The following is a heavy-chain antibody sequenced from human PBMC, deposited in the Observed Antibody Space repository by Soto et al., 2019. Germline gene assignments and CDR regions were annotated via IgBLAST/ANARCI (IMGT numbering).Heavy chain of an antibody. CDR3: ARLEGLATISCYFDF. V-gene: IGHV4-39*01. J-gene: IGHJ4*02. CDR2: IYYRGNT. Sequence: SETLSLTCSVSGDSINSDKYYWGWIRQPPGKGLEWIGSIYYRGNTYYNPSLQPRVTISLDKSKSQFSLRLNSVTAADSAVYFCARLEGLATISCYFDFWGQGAQVTVSS. CDR1: GDSINSDKYY. D-gene: IGHD3-9*01.